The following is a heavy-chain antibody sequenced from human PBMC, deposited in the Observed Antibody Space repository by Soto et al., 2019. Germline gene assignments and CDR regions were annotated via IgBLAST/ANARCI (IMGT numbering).Heavy chain of an antibody. Sequence: EVQLLESGGGLVKPGGSLRLSCAASGFTFNTYAMSWVRQAPGKGLEWVSTMSGGGGSTYYADSVRGRFTISRDNSKNTLFLQMNSLRAEDTAVYYCAKETAYDGDLFDSWGQGTLATVSS. CDR2: MSGGGGST. V-gene: IGHV3-23*01. D-gene: IGHD5-12*01. CDR1: GFTFNTYA. J-gene: IGHJ4*02. CDR3: AKETAYDGDLFDS.